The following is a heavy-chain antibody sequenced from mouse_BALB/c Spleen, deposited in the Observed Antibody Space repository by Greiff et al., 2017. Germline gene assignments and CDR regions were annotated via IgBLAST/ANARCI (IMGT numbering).Heavy chain of an antibody. D-gene: IGHD1-1*01. CDR1: GFTFSSFG. V-gene: IGHV5-17*02. Sequence: EVKLVESGGGLVQPGGPRKLSCAASGFTFSSFGMHWVRQAPEKGLEWVAYISSGSSTIYYADTVKGRFTISRDNPKNTLFLQMTSLRSEDTAMYYCARSNPHYYGSSYAMDYWGQGTSVTVSS. CDR3: ARSNPHYYGSSYAMDY. CDR2: ISSGSSTI. J-gene: IGHJ4*01.